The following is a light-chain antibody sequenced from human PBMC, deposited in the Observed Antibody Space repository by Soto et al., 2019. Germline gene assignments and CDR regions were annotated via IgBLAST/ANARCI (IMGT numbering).Light chain of an antibody. CDR1: QSVTSSY. CDR3: QHYGGSMYS. CDR2: GAS. Sequence: EIVLTQSPGTLSLSLGERATLSCRASQSVTSSYLAWYQQKPGQAPRLLIYGASTRATGIPDRFSGSGSGTDFTLTVTRPEPEDFAVYYCQHYGGSMYSFGQGTKLEIK. V-gene: IGKV3-20*01. J-gene: IGKJ2*03.